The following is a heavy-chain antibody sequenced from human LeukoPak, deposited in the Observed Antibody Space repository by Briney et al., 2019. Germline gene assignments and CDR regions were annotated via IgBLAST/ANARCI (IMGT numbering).Heavy chain of an antibody. D-gene: IGHD3-22*01. CDR1: GGSFSGYY. V-gene: IGHV4-34*01. Sequence: SETLSLTCAVYGGSFSGYYWSWIRQPPGKGLEWIGEINHSGSTNYNPSLKSRVTISVDTSKNQFSLKLSSVTAADTAVYYCARLESSGYYPFDYWGQGTLVTVSS. CDR2: INHSGST. J-gene: IGHJ4*02. CDR3: ARLESSGYYPFDY.